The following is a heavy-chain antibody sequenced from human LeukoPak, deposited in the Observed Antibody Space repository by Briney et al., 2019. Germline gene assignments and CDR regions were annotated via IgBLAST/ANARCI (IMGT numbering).Heavy chain of an antibody. CDR2: ISGSGGST. J-gene: IGHJ4*02. D-gene: IGHD3-16*01. Sequence: GGSLRLSCAASGFTFSSYAMSWVRQAPGKGLEWVSAISGSGGSTYYADSVKGRFTISRDNSKNTLYLQMNSLRAEDTAVYYCAKPLWGYGQVSVFDYWGQGTLVTVSS. CDR3: AKPLWGYGQVSVFDY. CDR1: GFTFSSYA. V-gene: IGHV3-23*01.